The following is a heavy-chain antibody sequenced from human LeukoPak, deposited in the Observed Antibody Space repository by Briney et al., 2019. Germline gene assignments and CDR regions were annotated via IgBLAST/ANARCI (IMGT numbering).Heavy chain of an antibody. V-gene: IGHV1-69*05. D-gene: IGHD3-22*01. CDR2: IIPIFGTT. Sequence: SVKVSCKASGGTFSSYTISWVRQAPGQGLEWMGGIIPIFGTTNYAQNFQGRVTMTRDTSISTAYMELSRLRSDDTAVYYCARDRSSGYYYDAFDIWGQGTMVTVSS. J-gene: IGHJ3*02. CDR3: ARDRSSGYYYDAFDI. CDR1: GGTFSSYT.